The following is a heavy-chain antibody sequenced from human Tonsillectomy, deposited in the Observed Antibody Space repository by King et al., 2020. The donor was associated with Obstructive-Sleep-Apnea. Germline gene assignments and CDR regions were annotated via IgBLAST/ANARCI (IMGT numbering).Heavy chain of an antibody. J-gene: IGHJ4*02. CDR3: AREGFCSHGVCYDS. Sequence: VQLVESGGGVVQPGRSLRLSCTASGFTFISYDRQWVRQAPGKGLEGVAVISFDGSNKYYADSVKGRFTISRDNSKNTLYLRMNSLRTEDTAIYYCAREGFCSHGVCYDSWGQGTLVTVSS. CDR2: ISFDGSNK. V-gene: IGHV3-30*04. CDR1: GFTFISYD. D-gene: IGHD2-8*01.